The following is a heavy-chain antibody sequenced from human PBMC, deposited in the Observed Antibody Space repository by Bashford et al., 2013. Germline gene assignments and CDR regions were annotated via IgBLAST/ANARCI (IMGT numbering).Heavy chain of an antibody. Sequence: SETLSLTCTISGGSISSSNYYWGWIRQPPEKGLEWIGSIYYTGSTYSNSSLKSRITISVDTSKNHFSLKLNSVTAADTAVYYCARDRYYDFWSGYYIFDYWGQGTLVTVSS. D-gene: IGHD3-3*01. V-gene: IGHV4-39*02. J-gene: IGHJ4*02. CDR1: GGSISSSNYY. CDR2: IYYTGST. CDR3: ARDRYYDFWSGYYIFDY.